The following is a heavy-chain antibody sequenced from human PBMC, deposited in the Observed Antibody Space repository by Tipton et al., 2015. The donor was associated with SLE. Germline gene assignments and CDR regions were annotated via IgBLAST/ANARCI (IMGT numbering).Heavy chain of an antibody. CDR1: GFTFSSYG. CDR2: LSNDGRNK. Sequence: SLRLSCAASGFTFSSYGMHWVRQAPGKGLEWVAVLSNDGRNKYFGDSVKGRFTISRDNSKNTLYLQMNSLRGEDTAMYYCARDRDSSTEGIMDVWGQGTTVTVSS. D-gene: IGHD2-2*01. J-gene: IGHJ6*02. V-gene: IGHV3-30*03. CDR3: ARDRDSSTEGIMDV.